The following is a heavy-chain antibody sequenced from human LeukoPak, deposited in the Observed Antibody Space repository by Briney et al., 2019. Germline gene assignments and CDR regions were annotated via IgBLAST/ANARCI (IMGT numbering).Heavy chain of an antibody. CDR1: GFTFSSYA. CDR3: YYYYDSSGANPRDY. D-gene: IGHD3-22*01. J-gene: IGHJ4*02. Sequence: GGSLRLSCAASGFTFSSYAMSWVRQAPGKGLEWVSGINANGGSTYYADSVKGRFTISRDNSKNTLYLQMNSLRAEDTAVYYCYYYYDSSGANPRDYWGQGTLVTVSS. V-gene: IGHV3-23*01. CDR2: INANGGST.